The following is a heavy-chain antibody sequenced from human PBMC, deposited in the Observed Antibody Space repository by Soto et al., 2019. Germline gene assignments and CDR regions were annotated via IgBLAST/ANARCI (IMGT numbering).Heavy chain of an antibody. Sequence: PGGSLRLSCTASGVTFSNYAISWVRQAPGKGLEWVSSISGSGGSTYYADSVKGRFTISRDNSKNSLYLQMNSLRAEDTAIYYCAKGSTTIVSSGINWFDSWGQGTLVTVSS. CDR1: GVTFSNYA. J-gene: IGHJ5*01. D-gene: IGHD3-22*01. CDR2: ISGSGGST. CDR3: AKGSTTIVSSGINWFDS. V-gene: IGHV3-23*01.